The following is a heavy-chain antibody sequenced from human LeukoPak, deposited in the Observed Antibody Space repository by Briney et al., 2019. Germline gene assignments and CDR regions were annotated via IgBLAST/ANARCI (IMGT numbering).Heavy chain of an antibody. Sequence: GASVKVSCKASGFPLSTYAIHWVRQAPGQSPEWVGWINAGNGKTEYAQKLHDRVTITRDTSASTADMELSSLRSDDTAVYYCARASIVATRYYFYGMDVWGKGTTVIVSS. D-gene: IGHD5-12*01. CDR2: INAGNGKT. CDR1: GFPLSTYA. V-gene: IGHV1-3*01. CDR3: ARASIVATRYYFYGMDV. J-gene: IGHJ6*04.